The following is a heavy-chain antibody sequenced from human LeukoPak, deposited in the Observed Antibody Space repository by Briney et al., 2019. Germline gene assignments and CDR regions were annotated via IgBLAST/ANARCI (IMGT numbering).Heavy chain of an antibody. CDR2: ISGHNGNT. CDR1: GYTFTSYG. J-gene: IGHJ4*02. Sequence: ASVKVSCKASGYTFTSYGITWVRQAPGQGPEWMGWISGHNGNTNYVQKLQGRVTMTTDTSTSTAYMELRSLRSDDTAVYYCAVNDYNKNFDYWGQGTLVTVSS. V-gene: IGHV1-18*01. CDR3: AVNDYNKNFDY. D-gene: IGHD4-11*01.